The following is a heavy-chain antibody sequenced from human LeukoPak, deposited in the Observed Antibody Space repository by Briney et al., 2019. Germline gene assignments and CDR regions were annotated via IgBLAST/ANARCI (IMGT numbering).Heavy chain of an antibody. CDR1: GFTFSSIA. CDR2: ISGSGGGT. Sequence: GGSLRLSCAASGFTFSSIAMSWVRQAPDKGLEWVSTISGSGGGTYYADSVKGRFTISRDDSKNTLYLQMNSLRADDTAVYYCAKDLGRYRNNFFDYWGQGTLVTVSS. CDR3: AKDLGRYRNNFFDY. D-gene: IGHD1-26*01. V-gene: IGHV3-23*01. J-gene: IGHJ4*02.